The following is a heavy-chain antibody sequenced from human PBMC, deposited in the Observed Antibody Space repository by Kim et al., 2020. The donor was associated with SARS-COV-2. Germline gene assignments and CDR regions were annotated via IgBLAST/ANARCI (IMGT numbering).Heavy chain of an antibody. CDR1: GFTFSDYT. CDR2: ISSGGTYI. D-gene: IGHD3-10*01. J-gene: IGHJ3*02. CDR3: AGDRYGSPHAFDI. V-gene: IGHV3-21*01. Sequence: GGSLRLSCAASGFTFSDYTMNWVRQAPGKGLEWVSSISSGGTYIYYADSLKGRFTISRDNAKNSLYLQMNSLRAEDTAVYYCAGDRYGSPHAFDIWGQGTMVTVSS.